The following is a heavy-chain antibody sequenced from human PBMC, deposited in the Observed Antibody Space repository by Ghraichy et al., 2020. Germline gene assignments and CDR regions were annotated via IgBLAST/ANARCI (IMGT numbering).Heavy chain of an antibody. Sequence: SETLSLTCTVSGGSISSGGYYWSWIRQHPGKGLEWIGYIYYSGSTYYNPSLKSRVTISVDTSKNQFSLKLSSVTAADTAVYYCARGPVVGWLVTKKRSPTAYGMDVWGQGTTVTVSS. D-gene: IGHD6-19*01. V-gene: IGHV4-31*03. CDR3: ARGPVVGWLVTKKRSPTAYGMDV. J-gene: IGHJ6*02. CDR2: IYYSGST. CDR1: GGSISSGGYY.